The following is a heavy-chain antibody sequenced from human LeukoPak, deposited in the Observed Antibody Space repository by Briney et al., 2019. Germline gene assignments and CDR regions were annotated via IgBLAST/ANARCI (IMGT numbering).Heavy chain of an antibody. CDR1: GFTFSSYW. J-gene: IGHJ2*01. CDR2: INSDGSST. V-gene: IGHV3-74*01. Sequence: GGSLRLSCAASGFTFSSYWMHWVRQAPGKGLVWVSRINSDGSSTSYADSVKGRFTISRDNAKNTLYLQMNSLRAEDTAVYYCARGGRSPDWYFDPWGRGTLVTVSS. CDR3: ARGGRSPDWYFDP.